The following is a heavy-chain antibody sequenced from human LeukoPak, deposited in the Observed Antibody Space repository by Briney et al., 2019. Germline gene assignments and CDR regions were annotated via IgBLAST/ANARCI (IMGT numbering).Heavy chain of an antibody. D-gene: IGHD2/OR15-2a*01. CDR3: ARDGIKNTYVWENWFDP. CDR1: GGSISTYY. CDR2: IYDSGST. V-gene: IGHV4-59*12. J-gene: IGHJ5*02. Sequence: SETLSLTCTVSGGSISTYYWSWIRQPPGKGLEYIGYIYDSGSTNYNPSLKSRVTMSVDTSKQQFSLKLRSVTAADTAVYYCARDGIKNTYVWENWFDPWGQGTLVIVSS.